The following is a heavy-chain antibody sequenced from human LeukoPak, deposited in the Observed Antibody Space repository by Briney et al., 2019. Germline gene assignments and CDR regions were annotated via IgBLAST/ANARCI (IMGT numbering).Heavy chain of an antibody. CDR1: GVTFSKYG. CDR3: GRGYFDWLGFYYGVDV. CDR2: ITDDGDDK. D-gene: IGHD3-9*01. Sequence: PGRSLRLSCAASGVTFSKYGIHWVRQAPGKGLEWVAVITDDGDDKYYAESVRGRFTISRDNSANILFLQLNSLSGADTGVYYCGRGYFDWLGFYYGVDVWGQGTTVTVSS. V-gene: IGHV3-30*03. J-gene: IGHJ6*02.